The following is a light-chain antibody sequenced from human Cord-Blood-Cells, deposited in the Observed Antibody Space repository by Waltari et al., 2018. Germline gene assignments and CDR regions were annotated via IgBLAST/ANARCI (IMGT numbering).Light chain of an antibody. J-gene: IGKJ4*01. V-gene: IGKV1-33*01. CDR3: QQYDNLLLT. CDR2: DAS. CDR1: HDISNY. Sequence: DIQMTQSPSSLSASVGDRVTITCQASHDISNYLNWYQQKPGKAPTLLIYDASNLETGVPSRFSGSGSGTDFTFTISSLQPEDIATYYCQQYDNLLLTFGGGTKVEIK.